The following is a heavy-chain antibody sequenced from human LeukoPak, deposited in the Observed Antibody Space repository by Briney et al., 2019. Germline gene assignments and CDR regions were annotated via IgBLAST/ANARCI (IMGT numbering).Heavy chain of an antibody. CDR2: ITTAGAT. CDR1: GFTFSRYD. Sequence: GGSLRLSCAASGFTFSRYDMQWVRQGTGKGLEWVSGITTAGATYYQGSVKGRFTISRENAKNSLYLQMSSLRAGDTAVYYCVRGASWTFDIWGQGTMVTVSS. CDR3: VRGASWTFDI. J-gene: IGHJ3*02. V-gene: IGHV3-13*04. D-gene: IGHD2-2*01.